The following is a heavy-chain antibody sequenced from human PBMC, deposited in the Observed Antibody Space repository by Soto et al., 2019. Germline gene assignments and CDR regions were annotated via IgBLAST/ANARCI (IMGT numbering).Heavy chain of an antibody. D-gene: IGHD1-20*01. Sequence: SVKVSCKASAGTFSSYAISWVRQAPGQGLEWMGGIIPTFGTANYAQKFQGRVTITADKSTSTAYMELSSLRSEDTAVYYCASKRGGGIASYNWNLDYWGQGTLVTVSS. CDR2: IIPTFGTA. V-gene: IGHV1-69*06. J-gene: IGHJ4*02. CDR1: AGTFSSYA. CDR3: ASKRGGGIASYNWNLDY.